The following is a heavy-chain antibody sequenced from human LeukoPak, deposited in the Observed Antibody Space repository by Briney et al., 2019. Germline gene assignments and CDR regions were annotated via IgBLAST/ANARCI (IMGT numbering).Heavy chain of an antibody. CDR3: VRGQLWSYYHDY. CDR2: IKGDERST. J-gene: IGHJ4*02. CDR1: GFTFSSYW. Sequence: GGSLRLSCAASGFTFSSYWLHWVRQAPGKGLVWVSRIKGDERSTNYADSVKGRFTISRDNAKNTEYLEMNSLRAEDTAVYYCVRGQLWSYYHDYWGQGTLVTVSS. D-gene: IGHD5-18*01. V-gene: IGHV3-74*01.